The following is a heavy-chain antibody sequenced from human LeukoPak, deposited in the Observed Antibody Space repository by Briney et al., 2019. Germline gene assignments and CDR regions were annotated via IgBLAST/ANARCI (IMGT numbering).Heavy chain of an antibody. Sequence: GGSLRLSCAVSGLTFSTYWMTWVRQAPGKGLEWVASINQYGTEKYYVDSVKGRFTISRDNAKGSVYPQMNSLRDEDTAVYYCARSLGDDWGQGTLVTVSS. V-gene: IGHV3-7*01. CDR2: INQYGTEK. CDR1: GLTFSTYW. D-gene: IGHD3-16*01. J-gene: IGHJ4*02. CDR3: ARSLGDD.